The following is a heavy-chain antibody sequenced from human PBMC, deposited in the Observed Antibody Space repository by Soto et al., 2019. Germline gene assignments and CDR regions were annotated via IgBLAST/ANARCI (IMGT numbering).Heavy chain of an antibody. CDR3: ARKVVGSTSRPDYWYFDL. Sequence: EVQLLESGGDSVQPGGSVRLSCAGSGFTFINYAMNWVRQAPGKGLEWVSPISGGGDATFFADSVRGRFTFSRDNSKNTVTLQMNSLGVDDTAVYYCARKVVGSTSRPDYWYFDLWGRGTLVTVSS. V-gene: IGHV3-23*01. D-gene: IGHD2-21*01. CDR1: GFTFINYA. CDR2: ISGGGDAT. J-gene: IGHJ2*01.